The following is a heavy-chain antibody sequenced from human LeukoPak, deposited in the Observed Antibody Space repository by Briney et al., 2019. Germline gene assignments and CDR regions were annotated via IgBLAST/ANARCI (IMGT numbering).Heavy chain of an antibody. CDR3: AARPGEVVVPYDY. V-gene: IGHV3-23*01. D-gene: IGHD3-10*01. CDR1: GFTFSTYA. CDR2: ISRGGDVT. Sequence: GGSLRLSCAASGFTFSTYAMTWVRQAPGKGLEWVSLISRGGDVTYYADSVKGRFTISRDSSKNTLYLQMHSLRAEDTAVYYCAARPGEVVVPYDYWGQGTLVTVSS. J-gene: IGHJ4*02.